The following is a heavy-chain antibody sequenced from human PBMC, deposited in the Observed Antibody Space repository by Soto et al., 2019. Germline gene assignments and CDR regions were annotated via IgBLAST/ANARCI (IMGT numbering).Heavy chain of an antibody. V-gene: IGHV4-59*01. CDR2: IYYSGST. Sequence: PSETLSLTCTVSGGSISSYYWSWIRQPPGKGLEWIGYIYYSGSTNYNPSLKSRVTISVDTSKSQFSLKLSSVTAADTAVYYCARLRDYYGSGSEFDYWGQGTLVTVSS. D-gene: IGHD3-10*01. CDR3: ARLRDYYGSGSEFDY. J-gene: IGHJ4*02. CDR1: GGSISSYY.